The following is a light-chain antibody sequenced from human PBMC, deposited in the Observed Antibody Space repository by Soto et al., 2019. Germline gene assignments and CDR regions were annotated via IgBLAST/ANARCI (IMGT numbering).Light chain of an antibody. Sequence: DIQMTQSPSTLSASVGDRVTITCRASQSITTWLAWYQQKPGKAPKLLIYKASNLQSGVPSRFSGSGSGTEFTLTLSSLQPDDFGTYYCQRYNDYQYVFGQGTKLDMK. J-gene: IGKJ2*01. V-gene: IGKV1-5*03. CDR3: QRYNDYQYV. CDR2: KAS. CDR1: QSITTW.